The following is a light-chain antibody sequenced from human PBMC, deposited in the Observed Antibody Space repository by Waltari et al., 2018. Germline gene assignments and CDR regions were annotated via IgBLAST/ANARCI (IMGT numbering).Light chain of an antibody. CDR2: AAS. CDR3: QQYNDYPFT. Sequence: DIQMTQSPSSLSASAGDRVTITCRASQRISNYLNWYQQKPGKAPNLLIYAASSLQSGVPSRFSGSGSGTDFTLTISSLQPEDFATYYCQQYNDYPFTFGPGTKVDIK. CDR1: QRISNY. J-gene: IGKJ3*01. V-gene: IGKV1-39*01.